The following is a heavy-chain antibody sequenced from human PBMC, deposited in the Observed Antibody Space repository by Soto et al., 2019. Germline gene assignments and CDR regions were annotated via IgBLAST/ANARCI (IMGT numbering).Heavy chain of an antibody. V-gene: IGHV1-46*01. CDR1: GYTFTSYY. CDR2: INPSGGST. Sequence: ASVKVSCKASGYTFTSYYMHWVRQAPGQGLEWMGIINPSGGSTSYAQKFQGRVTMTRDTSTSTVYMELSSLRSEDTAVYYCATAQSSYGVQYYYYYYGMDVWGQGTTVTVSS. J-gene: IGHJ6*02. CDR3: ATAQSSYGVQYYYYYYGMDV. D-gene: IGHD5-12*01.